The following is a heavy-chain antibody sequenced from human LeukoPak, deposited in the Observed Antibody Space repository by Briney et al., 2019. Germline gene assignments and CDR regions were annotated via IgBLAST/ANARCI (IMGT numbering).Heavy chain of an antibody. V-gene: IGHV3-23*01. Sequence: GGSLRLSCAASGFRFSSYAMSWVRQAPGKGLEWVSAISGSGVSTYYADSVKGRFTVSRDNSKNTLYLQMSSLRAEDTAVYYCAKDERNWNYNLASQTYDWGQGTLVTVSS. J-gene: IGHJ4*02. CDR2: ISGSGVST. D-gene: IGHD1-7*01. CDR3: AKDERNWNYNLASQTYD. CDR1: GFRFSSYA.